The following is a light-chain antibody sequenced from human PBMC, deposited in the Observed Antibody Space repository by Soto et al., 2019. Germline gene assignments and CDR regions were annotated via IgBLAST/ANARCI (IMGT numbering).Light chain of an antibody. V-gene: IGLV3-25*02. Sequence: SYELTQPPSVSVSPGQTARITCSGDALPKQYAYWYQQKPGQAPVLVIYKDSERPSGIPERFSGSSSGTTVTLTISGVQAEDEADYYCQSADSSGTYVVFGGGTQLTVL. CDR2: KDS. J-gene: IGLJ2*01. CDR1: ALPKQY. CDR3: QSADSSGTYVV.